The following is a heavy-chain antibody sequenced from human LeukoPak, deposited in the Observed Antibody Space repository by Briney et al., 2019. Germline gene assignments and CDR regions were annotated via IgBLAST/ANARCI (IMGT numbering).Heavy chain of an antibody. Sequence: GASVKVSCKASGYIFTSYYMHWVRQAPGQGLEWMGWINPNSGGTNYAQKFQGRVTMTRDTSISTAYMELSRLRSDDTAVYYCARERVLGGTQSNTEYFQHWGQGTLVTVSS. CDR3: ARERVLGGTQSNTEYFQH. V-gene: IGHV1-2*02. J-gene: IGHJ1*01. D-gene: IGHD1-1*01. CDR1: GYIFTSYY. CDR2: INPNSGGT.